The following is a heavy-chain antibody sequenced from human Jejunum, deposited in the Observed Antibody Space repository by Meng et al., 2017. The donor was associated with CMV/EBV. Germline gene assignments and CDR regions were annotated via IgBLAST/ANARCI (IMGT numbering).Heavy chain of an antibody. CDR1: GYTFSDYY. V-gene: IGHV1-2*02. CDR3: AREDGYKFWFDP. Sequence: ASGYTFSDYYIPWVRPAPGQGLEWMGWINPKSGATKYGQKFQGRVTMTRDTSISTVYMELSRLRPDDTAVYYCAREDGYKFWFDPWGQGTLVTVSS. CDR2: INPKSGAT. J-gene: IGHJ5*02. D-gene: IGHD5-24*01.